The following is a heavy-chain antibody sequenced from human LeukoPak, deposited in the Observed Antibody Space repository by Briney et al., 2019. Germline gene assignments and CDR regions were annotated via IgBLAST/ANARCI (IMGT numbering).Heavy chain of an antibody. D-gene: IGHD5-24*01. J-gene: IGHJ6*02. CDR3: HMGEDGYNGNYGMDV. Sequence: GSSVKVSCEASGGXFSSYAISWVRQAPGQGLEWMGRIIPIAGIVNYAQKFQGRVTIIADKSTSTAYMELSSLRSEDTAVYYCHMGEDGYNGNYGMDVWGRGTTVTVSS. CDR2: IIPIAGIV. V-gene: IGHV1-69*04. CDR1: GGXFSSYA.